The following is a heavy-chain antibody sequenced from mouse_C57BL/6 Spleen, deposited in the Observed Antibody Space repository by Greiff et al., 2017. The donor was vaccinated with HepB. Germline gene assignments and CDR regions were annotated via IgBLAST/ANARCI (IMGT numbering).Heavy chain of an antibody. J-gene: IGHJ2*01. Sequence: QVQLQQPGAELVKPGASVKLSCKASGYTFTSYWMHWVKQRPGQGLEWIGMIYPNSGSTNYNEKFKSKATLTVDKSSSTAYMQLSSLTSEDSAVYCCTTPHYGSGSFDYWGQGTTLTVSS. V-gene: IGHV1-64*01. CDR3: TTPHYGSGSFDY. D-gene: IGHD1-1*01. CDR2: IYPNSGST. CDR1: GYTFTSYW.